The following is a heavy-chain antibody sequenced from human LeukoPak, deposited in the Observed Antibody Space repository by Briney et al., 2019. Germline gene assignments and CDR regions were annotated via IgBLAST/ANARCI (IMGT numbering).Heavy chain of an antibody. V-gene: IGHV4-61*02. J-gene: IGHJ4*02. CDR3: ARDFWN. CDR1: GYSISSGSYY. CDR2: IYTSGST. Sequence: PSEILSLTCAVSGYSISSGSYYWSWIRQPAGKGLEWIGRIYTSGSTNYNPSLKSRVTISVDTSKNQFSLKLSSVTAADTAVYYCARDFWNWGQGTLVTVSS. D-gene: IGHD3-3*01.